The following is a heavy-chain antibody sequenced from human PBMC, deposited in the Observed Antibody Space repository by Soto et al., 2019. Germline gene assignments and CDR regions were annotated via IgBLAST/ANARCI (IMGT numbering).Heavy chain of an antibody. CDR3: VRGTGGALADRFDH. V-gene: IGHV3-9*01. J-gene: IGHJ5*02. CDR2: ISWHSGDI. Sequence: EVQLVESGGGLVQPGRSLRLSCAGAGFTFDDYAMHWVRQAPGKGLEWVAGISWHSGDIGYADSVKGRVTIPRDNATSSLSLQLAAMSADDTALYRCVRGTGGALADRFDHWCQRPLVTVSS. D-gene: IGHD6-19*01. CDR1: GFTFDDYA.